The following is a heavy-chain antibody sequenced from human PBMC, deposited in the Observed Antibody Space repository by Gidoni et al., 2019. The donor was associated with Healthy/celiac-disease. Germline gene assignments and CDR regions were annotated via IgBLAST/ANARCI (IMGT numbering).Heavy chain of an antibody. CDR1: GFTFSSYA. J-gene: IGHJ4*02. CDR2: SSGSGGST. CDR3: ANYRSKVAAAGMREDY. V-gene: IGHV3-23*01. Sequence: EVQLLESGGGLVQPGGSLRLSCAASGFTFSSYARSWVRQAPGKGLEWGAASSGSGGSTYYADSVKGRFTISRDNSKNTLYLQMNSLRAEDTAVYYCANYRSKVAAAGMREDYWGQGTLVTVSS. D-gene: IGHD6-13*01.